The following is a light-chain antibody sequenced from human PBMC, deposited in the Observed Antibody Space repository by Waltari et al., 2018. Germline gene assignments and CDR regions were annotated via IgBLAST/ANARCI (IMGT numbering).Light chain of an antibody. Sequence: EIVMTQSPAALSVSPGERATLSCRASQSVSSNLAWYQHKPGQPPRLLISGASTRATGVPARFSGSGSGTEFTLTISSLQSEDSAIYYCQQYNTWPPCTFGQGTKLEIK. CDR2: GAS. CDR1: QSVSSN. V-gene: IGKV3-15*01. J-gene: IGKJ2*02. CDR3: QQYNTWPPCT.